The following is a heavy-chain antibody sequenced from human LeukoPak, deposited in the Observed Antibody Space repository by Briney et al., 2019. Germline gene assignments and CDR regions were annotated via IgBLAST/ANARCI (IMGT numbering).Heavy chain of an antibody. V-gene: IGHV3-74*01. CDR1: GFTFSGYW. CDR2: INTDGSST. D-gene: IGHD3-22*01. J-gene: IGHJ5*02. CDR3: ARASYYYENWFDP. Sequence: PGRSLRLSCAASGFTFSGYWMHWVRQAPGKGLVWVSRINTDGSSTTYADSVKGRLTISRDNAKNTLYLQMNSLRAEDTAVYYCARASYYYENWFDPWGQGTLVTVSS.